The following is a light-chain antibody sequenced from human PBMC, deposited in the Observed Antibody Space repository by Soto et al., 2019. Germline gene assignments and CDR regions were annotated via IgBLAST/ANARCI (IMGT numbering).Light chain of an antibody. V-gene: IGKV1-39*01. CDR2: AAS. CDR3: QESYSTLWGT. J-gene: IGKJ1*01. Sequence: DIQITQSPSSLSVSVGDRVTITCRASQSISSYLNWYQQKPGKAPKLLIYAASSLQSGVPSRFSGSGSGTDFTLTISSLQPEDFATYYCQESYSTLWGTCGQGTKVDIK. CDR1: QSISSY.